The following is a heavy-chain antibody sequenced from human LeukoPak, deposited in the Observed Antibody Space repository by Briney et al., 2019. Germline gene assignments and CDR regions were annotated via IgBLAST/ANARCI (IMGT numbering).Heavy chain of an antibody. J-gene: IGHJ6*03. CDR2: MNPNSGNT. Sequence: ASVKVSCKASGYTFTSYDINWVRQATGQGLEWMGFMNPNSGNTGYAQKFQGRVTMTRNTSISTAYMELSSLRSEDTAVYYCARGLRSGGLLWFREFMPPGIGHNYYYYYMDVWGKGTTVTVSS. CDR3: ARGLRSGGLLWFREFMPPGIGHNYYYYYMDV. V-gene: IGHV1-8*01. D-gene: IGHD3-10*01. CDR1: GYTFTSYD.